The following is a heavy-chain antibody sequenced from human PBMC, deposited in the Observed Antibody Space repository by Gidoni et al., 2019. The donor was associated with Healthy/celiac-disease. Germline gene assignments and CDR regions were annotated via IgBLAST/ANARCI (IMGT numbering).Heavy chain of an antibody. J-gene: IGHJ4*02. V-gene: IGHV3-30-3*01. Sequence: QVKLVESGGGVVQLGRSLRTYCAASGCPFRSYAMPWVRQAPCKGLEWVAVISYDGRNKYYADSVKCRFTISRDNSKNTLYLQMNSLRAEDTAVYDCARGGTRSSSWYREIDYWGQGTLVTVSS. CDR3: ARGGTRSSSWYREIDY. D-gene: IGHD6-13*01. CDR1: GCPFRSYA. CDR2: ISYDGRNK.